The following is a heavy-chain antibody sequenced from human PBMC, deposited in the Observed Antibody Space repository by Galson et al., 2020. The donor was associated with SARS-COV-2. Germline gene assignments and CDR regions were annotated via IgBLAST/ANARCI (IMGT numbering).Heavy chain of an antibody. J-gene: IGHJ6*02. D-gene: IGHD3-22*01. CDR3: AREQYYYDSSGYYWSPYYYYGMDV. CDR1: GFTFSSYG. CDR2: IWYDGSNK. V-gene: IGHV3-33*01. Sequence: QLGESLKISCAASGFTFSSYGMHWVRQAPGKGLEWVAVIWYDGSNKYYADSVKGRFTISRDNSKNTLYLQMNSLRAEDTAVYYCAREQYYYDSSGYYWSPYYYYGMDVWGQGTTVTVSS.